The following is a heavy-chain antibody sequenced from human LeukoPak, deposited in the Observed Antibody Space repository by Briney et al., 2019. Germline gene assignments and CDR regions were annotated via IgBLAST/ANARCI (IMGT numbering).Heavy chain of an antibody. Sequence: PGGSLRLSCAASGFTFSSYSMNWVRQAPGKGLEWVSSISSSSSYIYYADSVKGRFTISRDNAKNSLYLQMNSLRAEDTAVYYCARDIVVVTARGSIDYWGQGTLVTVSS. CDR3: ARDIVVVTARGSIDY. V-gene: IGHV3-21*01. CDR1: GFTFSSYS. J-gene: IGHJ4*02. D-gene: IGHD2-21*02. CDR2: ISSSSSYI.